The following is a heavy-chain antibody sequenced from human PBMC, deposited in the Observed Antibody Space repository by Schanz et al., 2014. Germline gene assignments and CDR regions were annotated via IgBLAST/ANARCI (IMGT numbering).Heavy chain of an antibody. CDR3: ARDPNTSAWLPYFDT. Sequence: VQLVESGGGVVQPGRSLRLSCAASGFTFSSYAMHWVRQAPGKGLEWVAVMSYDGSNKYYADSVKGRFTISRDNSKNTVYLQMNSLRTDDTAMYYCARDPNTSAWLPYFDTWGQGTLVNVSS. V-gene: IGHV3-30-3*01. D-gene: IGHD6-19*01. CDR1: GFTFSSYA. J-gene: IGHJ4*02. CDR2: MSYDGSNK.